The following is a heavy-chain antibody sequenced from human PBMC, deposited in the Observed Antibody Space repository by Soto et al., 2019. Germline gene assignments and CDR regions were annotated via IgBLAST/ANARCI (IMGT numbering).Heavy chain of an antibody. CDR2: IYHSGST. CDR3: ARVLGDYYYYGMDV. J-gene: IGHJ6*02. CDR1: GGSISSSNW. Sequence: SETLSLTCAVSGGSISSSNWWSWVRQPPGKGLEWIGEIYHSGSTNYNPSLKSRVTISVDKSKNQFSLKLSSVTAADTAVYYCARVLGDYYYYGMDVWGQGTTVTVS. D-gene: IGHD3-16*01. V-gene: IGHV4-4*02.